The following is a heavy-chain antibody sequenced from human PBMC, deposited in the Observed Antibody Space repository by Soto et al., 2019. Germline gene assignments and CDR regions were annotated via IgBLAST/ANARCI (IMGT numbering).Heavy chain of an antibody. Sequence: EVQLVESGGGLVQPGGSLRLSCAASGFTFGSYSMNWVRQAPGKGLEWVSYISSSSSTIYYADSVEGRFTISRVNAKNSLYLQMNSLRAEDTAVYYCAKDGGYSYGPYDYWGQGTLVTVSS. CDR3: AKDGGYSYGPYDY. D-gene: IGHD5-18*01. J-gene: IGHJ4*02. V-gene: IGHV3-48*01. CDR2: ISSSSSTI. CDR1: GFTFGSYS.